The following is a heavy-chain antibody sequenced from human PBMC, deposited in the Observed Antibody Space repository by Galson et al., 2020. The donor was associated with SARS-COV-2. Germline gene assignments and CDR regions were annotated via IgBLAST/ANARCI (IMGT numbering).Heavy chain of an antibody. D-gene: IGHD6-6*01. V-gene: IGHV5-51*01. CDR2: IYPGDSET. CDR1: GYNFATYW. CDR3: ARSLVMNGHGDY. J-gene: IGHJ4*02. Sequence: GEPLKISCRGSGYNFATYWIAWVRQRPGKGLEWMGVIYPGDSETTYSPSFQGQVTISADKSINTAYLQWSSLKASDTAIYYCARSLVMNGHGDYWGQGTLVTVSS.